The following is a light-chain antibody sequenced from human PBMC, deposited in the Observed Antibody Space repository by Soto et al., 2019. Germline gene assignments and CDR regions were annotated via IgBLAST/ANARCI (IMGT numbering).Light chain of an antibody. CDR3: QQRSNWRPSIT. V-gene: IGKV3D-20*02. Sequence: VVPQCPRTMSETPGERATLSCMASQSVSSNLACYQQNPVQAPRLLIYGASTRATGIPDRFSGSGSGTDFTLTISRLEPEDLAVDDCQQRSNWRPSITFGQGTRLEIK. J-gene: IGKJ5*01. CDR1: QSVSSN. CDR2: GAS.